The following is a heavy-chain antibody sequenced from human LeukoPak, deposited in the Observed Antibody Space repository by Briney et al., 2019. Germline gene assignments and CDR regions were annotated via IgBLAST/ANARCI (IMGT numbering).Heavy chain of an antibody. V-gene: IGHV1-8*01. CDR1: GYTFTSYD. CDR2: MNLNSGNT. D-gene: IGHD3-22*01. J-gene: IGHJ3*02. CDR3: YISSGYYEFAFDI. Sequence: ASVKVSCKVSGYTFTSYDINWVRQATGQGLEWMGWMNLNSGNTGYAQKFQGRVTMTRNTSISTAYMELSSLRSEDTAVYYCYISSGYYEFAFDIWGQGTMVTVSS.